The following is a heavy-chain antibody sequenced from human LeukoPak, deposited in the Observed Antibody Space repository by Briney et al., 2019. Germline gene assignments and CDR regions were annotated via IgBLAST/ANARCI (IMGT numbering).Heavy chain of an antibody. D-gene: IGHD3-22*01. CDR2: ISSSGTTV. Sequence: GSLRLSCAASGFIFSSYGVNWVRQAPGKGLEWVSYISSSGTTVYYADSVKGRFTISRDNAKNSVDLQMTSLRAEDTAVYYCARVSYGSSGYYLVWGQGTLVTVSS. V-gene: IGHV3-48*03. CDR1: GFIFSSYG. CDR3: ARVSYGSSGYYLV. J-gene: IGHJ4*02.